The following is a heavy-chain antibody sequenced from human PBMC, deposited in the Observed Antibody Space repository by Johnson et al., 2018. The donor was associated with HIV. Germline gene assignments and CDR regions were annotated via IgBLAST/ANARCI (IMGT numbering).Heavy chain of an antibody. CDR1: GFTFSSNA. V-gene: IGHV3-13*01. CDR2: IGTAGDT. Sequence: VQLVESGGGLVQPGGSLRLSCAASGFTFSSNAMSWVRQAPGKGLEWVSAIGTAGDTYYPGSVKGRFTISRENAKNSLYLQMNSLRAGDTAVYYCARAIGDGYPGMKAFDIWGQGTMVTVSS. CDR3: ARAIGDGYPGMKAFDI. J-gene: IGHJ3*02. D-gene: IGHD5-24*01.